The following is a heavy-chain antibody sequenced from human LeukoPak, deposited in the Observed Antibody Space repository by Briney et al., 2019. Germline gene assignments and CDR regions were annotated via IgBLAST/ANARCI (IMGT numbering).Heavy chain of an antibody. CDR3: ARASRSWFDP. CDR2: IETAGDT. CDR1: GITISGYD. Sequence: PGGSLRLSCAASGITISGYDMHWVRQVTGKGLEWVSSIETAGDTYYSGSVKGRFTISRENAKNSLYLQMDSLRAGDTAVYYCARASRSWFDPWGQGTLVAVSS. V-gene: IGHV3-13*01. J-gene: IGHJ5*02.